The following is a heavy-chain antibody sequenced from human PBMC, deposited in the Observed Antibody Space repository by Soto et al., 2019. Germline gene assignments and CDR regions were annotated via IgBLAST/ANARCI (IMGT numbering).Heavy chain of an antibody. J-gene: IGHJ4*02. CDR3: ARGGTVTTTGVDY. CDR2: ISYDGSNK. V-gene: IGHV3-30-3*01. D-gene: IGHD4-17*01. CDR1: GFTFSSYA. Sequence: QVQLVESGGGVVQPGRSLRLSCAASGFTFSSYAMHWVRQAPGKGLEWVAVISYDGSNKYYADSVKGRFTISRDNSKNTLYLQMNSLRAEDTAVYYGARGGTVTTTGVDYWGQGTLVTVSS.